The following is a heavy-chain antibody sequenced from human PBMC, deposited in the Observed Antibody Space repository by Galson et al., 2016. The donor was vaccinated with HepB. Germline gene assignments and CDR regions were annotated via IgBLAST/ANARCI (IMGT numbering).Heavy chain of an antibody. V-gene: IGHV1-18*01. CDR3: ASGVVVPAAPTNQYFYFSAMDV. CDR2: ISNYKGDT. Sequence: SVKVSCKAPGDAFTSYGVSWVRQAPGQGLEWMGWISNYKGDTDYAQNFQGRVTMTRDTSTSTAYMELRSLRSDDTAVYYCASGVVVPAAPTNQYFYFSAMDVWGQGTTVTVSS. CDR1: GDAFTSYG. J-gene: IGHJ6*02. D-gene: IGHD2-2*01.